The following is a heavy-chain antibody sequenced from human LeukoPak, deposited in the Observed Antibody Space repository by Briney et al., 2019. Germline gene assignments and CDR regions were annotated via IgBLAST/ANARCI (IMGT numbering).Heavy chain of an antibody. CDR2: IYYSGST. J-gene: IGHJ5*02. CDR1: GGSISSSSYY. Sequence: SETLSLTCTVSGGSISSSSYYWGWIRQPPGKGLEWIGSIYYSGSTYYNPSPKSRVTISVDTSKNQFSLKLSSVTAADTAVYYCARRHSSGWYSWGNNWFDPWGQGTLVTVSS. CDR3: ARRHSSGWYSWGNNWFDP. D-gene: IGHD6-19*01. V-gene: IGHV4-39*01.